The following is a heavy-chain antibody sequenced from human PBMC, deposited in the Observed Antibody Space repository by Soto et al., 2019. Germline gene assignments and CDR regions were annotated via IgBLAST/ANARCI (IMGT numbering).Heavy chain of an antibody. J-gene: IGHJ6*02. D-gene: IGHD4-17*01. CDR1: GFTFSSYG. CDR3: ARDLGTTVTKYYYYYYGMDV. V-gene: IGHV3-33*01. Sequence: SLRLSCAASGFTFSSYGMHWVRQAPGKGLEWVAVIWYDGSNKYYADSVKGRFTISRDNSKNTLYLQMNSLRAEDTAVYYCARDLGTTVTKYYYYYYGMDVWGQGTTVTVSS. CDR2: IWYDGSNK.